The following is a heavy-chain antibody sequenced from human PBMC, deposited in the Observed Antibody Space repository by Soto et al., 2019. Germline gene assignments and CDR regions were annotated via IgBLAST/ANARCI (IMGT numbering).Heavy chain of an antibody. CDR2: VHISGHS. V-gene: IGHV4-4*02. CDR3: ARVRQGCSANNCYFDP. Sequence: SETLSLTCTLSGGSVRAPDWWNWVRQSPDKGLEWIAEVHISGHSNYNPSLRSRVSVSIDSSKNQFYLNLNSVTAADTVIYYCARVRQGCSANNCYFDPWGQGTQVTVSS. J-gene: IGHJ5*01. D-gene: IGHD1-1*01. CDR1: GGSVRAPDW.